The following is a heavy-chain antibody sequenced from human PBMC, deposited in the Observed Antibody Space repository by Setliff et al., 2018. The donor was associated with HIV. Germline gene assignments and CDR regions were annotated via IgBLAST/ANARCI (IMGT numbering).Heavy chain of an antibody. CDR2: IDHSGGT. CDR1: GGSFSGYY. J-gene: IGHJ1*01. D-gene: IGHD6-13*01. CDR3: ARVPTSSWYVTTQRTKEYFHH. Sequence: SETLSLTCAVYGGSFSGYYWSWIRQTPGKGLERIGEIDHSGGTYYNPSLKSRVTISLDTSRNQFSLRLSSVTAADTAIYYCARVPTSSWYVTTQRTKEYFHHWGQGTLVTVSS. V-gene: IGHV4-34*01.